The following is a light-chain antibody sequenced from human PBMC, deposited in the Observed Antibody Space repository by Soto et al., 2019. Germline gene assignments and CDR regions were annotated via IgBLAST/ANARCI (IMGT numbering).Light chain of an antibody. V-gene: IGKV1-39*01. CDR1: QSIRSY. J-gene: IGKJ3*01. CDR2: EAS. CDR3: QQSYTTPFT. Sequence: DIQMTQSPSSLSASVGDRVTITCRASQSIRSYLNWYQQKPEKAPELLIYEASSLQSGVPSRFSGSGSGTDCTRTISSLQPEDFATYYSQQSYTTPFTFGPGTKVDIK.